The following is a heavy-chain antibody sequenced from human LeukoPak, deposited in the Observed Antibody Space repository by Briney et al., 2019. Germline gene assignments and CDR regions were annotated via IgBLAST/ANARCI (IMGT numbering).Heavy chain of an antibody. V-gene: IGHV3-7*01. CDR1: GFTFSHYW. CDR2: IKEDGGEK. CDR3: ARDRITEI. J-gene: IGHJ4*02. Sequence: GGSLRLSCAASGFTFSHYWMTWVRQAPGKGLEWVANIKEDGGEKNYVDSVKGRFTISRDNAQNSLYLQMNSLRAEDTAVYFCARDRITEIGDQGTLVTVSS.